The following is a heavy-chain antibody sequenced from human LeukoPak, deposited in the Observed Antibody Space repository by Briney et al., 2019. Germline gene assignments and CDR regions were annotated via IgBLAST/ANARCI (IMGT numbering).Heavy chain of an antibody. Sequence: TLQTLSLTCTVSVGSISSGDYYCSWIRQPPGKGLEWIGYIYYSGTTYNNPSLKGPATISVDTSKNQFSMKLSSVTAADRAVYYCARGSGTTVVTRRYYYYYMDVWGKGTTVTVSS. J-gene: IGHJ6*03. V-gene: IGHV4-30-4*08. CDR3: ARGSGTTVVTRRYYYYYMDV. D-gene: IGHD4-23*01. CDR2: IYYSGTT. CDR1: VGSISSGDYY.